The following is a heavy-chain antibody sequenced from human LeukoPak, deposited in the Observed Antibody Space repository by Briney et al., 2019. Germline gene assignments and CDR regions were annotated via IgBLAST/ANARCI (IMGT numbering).Heavy chain of an antibody. J-gene: IGHJ4*02. CDR3: ARDSGGSWTTYDF. CDR1: GLTFSDYY. Sequence: PGGSLRLSCAASGLTFSDYYMTWIRQAPGKGLEWLSYISSRGTAIYYAVSVKSRFTLSRDNARNYLYLQVSSLRAEDTAVYYCARDSGGSWTTYDFWGKGTLVTVSS. CDR2: ISSRGTAI. V-gene: IGHV3-11*01. D-gene: IGHD2-15*01.